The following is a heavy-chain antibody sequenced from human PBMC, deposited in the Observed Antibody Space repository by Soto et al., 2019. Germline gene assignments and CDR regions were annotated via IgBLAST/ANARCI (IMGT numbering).Heavy chain of an antibody. V-gene: IGHV3-23*01. CDR2: ISGSGGST. Sequence: GGSLRLSCAASGFTFSSYAMSWVRQAPGKGLEWVSAISGSGGSTYYADSVKGRFTISRDNSKNTLYLKMNSLRAEDTAVYYCAKVRRSDYVWGSYRRYYFDYWGQGTLVTVSS. CDR3: AKVRRSDYVWGSYRRYYFDY. D-gene: IGHD3-16*02. J-gene: IGHJ4*02. CDR1: GFTFSSYA.